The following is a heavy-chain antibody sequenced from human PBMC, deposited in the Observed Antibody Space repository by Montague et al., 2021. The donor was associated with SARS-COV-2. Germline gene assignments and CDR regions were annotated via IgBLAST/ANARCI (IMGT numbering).Heavy chain of an antibody. CDR1: GGSFSSYY. CDR2: IYYSGST. V-gene: IGHV4-59*01. CDR3: AGGFDY. Sequence: SETLSLTCAVYGGSFSSYYWSWIRQPPGKGLEWIGYIYYSGSTNYNPSLKSRVAISVDTSKNQFSLKLSSATASDTAVYYCAGGFDYWGQGTLVTVSS. J-gene: IGHJ4*02.